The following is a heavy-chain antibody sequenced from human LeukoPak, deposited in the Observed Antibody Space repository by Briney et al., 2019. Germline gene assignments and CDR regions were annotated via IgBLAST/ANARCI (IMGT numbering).Heavy chain of an antibody. CDR1: GFTFSSYG. J-gene: IGHJ3*02. V-gene: IGHV3-30*18. Sequence: PGGSLRLSCAASGFTFSSYGMHWVRQAPGKGLEWVAVISYDGSNKYYADSVKGRFTISRDNSKNTLYLQMNSLRAEDTAVYYCAKGVEMATIVDAFDIWGQGTMVTVSS. D-gene: IGHD5-24*01. CDR2: ISYDGSNK. CDR3: AKGVEMATIVDAFDI.